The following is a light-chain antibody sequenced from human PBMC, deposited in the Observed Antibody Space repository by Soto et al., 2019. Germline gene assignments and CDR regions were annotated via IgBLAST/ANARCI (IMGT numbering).Light chain of an antibody. CDR3: SSYTSSSTYV. Sequence: QSALTQPASVSGSPGQSITISCTGTSSDVGGYNYVSWYQQHPGKALKLMIYDVSNRPSGVSNRFSGSKSGNTASLTISGLKAEDEADYYCSSYTSSSTYVFGTGTKLTVL. J-gene: IGLJ1*01. CDR1: SSDVGGYNY. V-gene: IGLV2-14*01. CDR2: DVS.